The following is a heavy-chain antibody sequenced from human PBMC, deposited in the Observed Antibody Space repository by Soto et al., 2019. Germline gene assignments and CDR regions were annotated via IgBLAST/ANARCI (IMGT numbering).Heavy chain of an antibody. CDR3: ARHLWVGSSWYLGALDI. J-gene: IGHJ3*02. CDR1: ADSISNYY. CDR2: IYYSGST. V-gene: IGHV4-59*08. D-gene: IGHD6-13*01. Sequence: QVQLQESGPGLVKPSETLSLTCTVSADSISNYYWSWIRQPPGKGLEWIGYIYYSGSTPYNPSLKRRVTISVDTSKNQFSLKLSSVTAADTAVYYCARHLWVGSSWYLGALDIWGQGTMVTVSS.